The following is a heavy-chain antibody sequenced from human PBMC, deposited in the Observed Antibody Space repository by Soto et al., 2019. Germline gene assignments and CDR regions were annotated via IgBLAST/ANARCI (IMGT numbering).Heavy chain of an antibody. Sequence: GGSLRLSCAASGFTFSSYWMSWVRQAPGKGLEWVANIKQDGSEKYYVDSVKGRLTISRDNAKNSLYLQMNSLRAEDTAVYYCARRDKRDIAAAGLSYYYYGMDVWGQGTTVTVSS. V-gene: IGHV3-7*05. CDR1: GFTFSSYW. CDR2: IKQDGSEK. CDR3: ARRDKRDIAAAGLSYYYYGMDV. J-gene: IGHJ6*02. D-gene: IGHD6-13*01.